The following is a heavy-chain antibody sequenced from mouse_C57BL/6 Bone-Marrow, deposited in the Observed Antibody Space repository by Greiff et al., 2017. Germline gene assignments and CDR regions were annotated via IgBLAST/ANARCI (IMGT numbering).Heavy chain of an antibody. CDR3: ASGSRAWFAY. D-gene: IGHD3-3*01. CDR2: IRNKANGHTT. Sequence: EVQVVESGGGLVQPGGSLRLSCATSGFTFTDYYMSWVRQPPGKALEWLGFIRNKANGHTTEYSASVKGRFTISRDNSQSILYLQMNTLRAEDSATYYCASGSRAWFAYWGQGTLVTVSA. CDR1: GFTFTDYY. V-gene: IGHV7-3*02. J-gene: IGHJ3*01.